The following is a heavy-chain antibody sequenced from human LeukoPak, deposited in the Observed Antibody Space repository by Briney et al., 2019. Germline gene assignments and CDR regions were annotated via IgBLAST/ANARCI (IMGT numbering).Heavy chain of an antibody. V-gene: IGHV1-18*01. CDR1: GYTFTYYV. J-gene: IGHJ4*02. Sequence: ASVKVSCKTSGYTFTYYVISWVRQAPGQGLEWMGWINAYNGNTNDAQKFQGRVTMTTDTSTSTTYMELRSLRTDDTAVYYCARGEKPYDYWGQGTLVSVSS. CDR2: INAYNGNT. CDR3: ARGEKPYDY. D-gene: IGHD1-26*01.